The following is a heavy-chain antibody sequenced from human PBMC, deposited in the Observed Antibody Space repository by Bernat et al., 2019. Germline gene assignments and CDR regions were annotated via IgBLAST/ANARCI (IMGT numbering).Heavy chain of an antibody. Sequence: QVQLVQSGAEVKKPGASVKVSCKASGYTFTSYYMHWVRQAPGQGLEWMGIINPSGGSTSYAQKFQGRVTMTRDTSTSTAYMELSSLRSEDTAVYYCARDSWRVDTALTNDYWGQGTLVTVSS. V-gene: IGHV1-46*03. CDR1: GYTFTSYY. J-gene: IGHJ4*02. CDR3: ARDSWRVDTALTNDY. CDR2: INPSGGST. D-gene: IGHD5-18*01.